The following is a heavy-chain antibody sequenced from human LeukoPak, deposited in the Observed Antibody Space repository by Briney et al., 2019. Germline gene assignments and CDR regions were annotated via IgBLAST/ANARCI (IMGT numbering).Heavy chain of an antibody. CDR3: ARDLERYYDSGLVDY. CDR1: GFTFSGYY. J-gene: IGHJ4*02. V-gene: IGHV3-11*01. CDR2: ISSSGSTI. Sequence: KPGGSLRLSCAASGFTFSGYYMSWIRQAPGKGLEWVSYISSSGSTIYYADSVKGRFTISRDNAKNSLYLQMNSLRAEDTAVYYCARDLERYYDSGLVDYWGQGTLVTVSS. D-gene: IGHD3-22*01.